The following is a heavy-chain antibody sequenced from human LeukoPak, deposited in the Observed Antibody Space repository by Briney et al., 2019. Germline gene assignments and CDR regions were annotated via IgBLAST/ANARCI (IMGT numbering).Heavy chain of an antibody. CDR2: IYYSGST. CDR3: ARAPTALVRGATFHY. J-gene: IGHJ4*02. Sequence: TSEALSLTCTVSGGSISSYYWSWIRQPPGKGLEWIGYIYYSGSTNYNPSLKSRVAISVDTSKNQFSLKLSSVTAADTAVYYCARAPTALVRGATFHYWAQGTLVTVSS. V-gene: IGHV4-59*01. CDR1: GGSISSYY. D-gene: IGHD5-18*01.